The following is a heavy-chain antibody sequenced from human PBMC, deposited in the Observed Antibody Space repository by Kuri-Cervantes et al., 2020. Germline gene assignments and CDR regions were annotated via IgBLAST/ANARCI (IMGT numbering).Heavy chain of an antibody. CDR1: GGSISSGGYY. J-gene: IGHJ4*02. CDR3: ARGVPEGGSYYWSPRARFDY. V-gene: IGHV4-31*02. D-gene: IGHD1-26*01. CDR2: IYYSGST. Sequence: SCTVSGGSISSGGYYWSWIRQHPGKGLEWIGYIYYSGSTYYNPSLKSRVTISVDTSKNQFSLKLSSVAAADTAVYYCARGVPEGGSYYWSPRARFDYWGQGTLVTVSS.